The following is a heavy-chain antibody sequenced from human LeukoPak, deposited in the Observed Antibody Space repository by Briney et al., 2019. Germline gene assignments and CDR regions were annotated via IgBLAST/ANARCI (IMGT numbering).Heavy chain of an antibody. CDR2: IIPIFGTA. Sequence: GASVKVSCKASGGTFSSYAISWVRQAPGQGLEWMGGIIPIFGTANYAQKFQGRVTITADESTSTAYMELSSLRSEDTAVYYCARDYDFWSGQSEKYGMDVWGQGTTVTVSS. CDR3: ARDYDFWSGQSEKYGMDV. J-gene: IGHJ6*02. D-gene: IGHD3-3*01. CDR1: GGTFSSYA. V-gene: IGHV1-69*13.